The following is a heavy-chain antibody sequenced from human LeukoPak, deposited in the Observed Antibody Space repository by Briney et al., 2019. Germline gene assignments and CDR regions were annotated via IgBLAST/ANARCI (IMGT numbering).Heavy chain of an antibody. CDR3: AKDWGIGYPQYYFDY. D-gene: IGHD3-16*01. V-gene: IGHV3-9*01. J-gene: IGHJ4*02. Sequence: GGSLRLSCAASGFTFDDYAMHWVQHAPGKGLEWVSGISWHSGSIGYADSVKGRFTISRDNAKNSLYLQMNSLRAEDTALYYCAKDWGIGYPQYYFDYWGQGTLVTVSS. CDR2: ISWHSGSI. CDR1: GFTFDDYA.